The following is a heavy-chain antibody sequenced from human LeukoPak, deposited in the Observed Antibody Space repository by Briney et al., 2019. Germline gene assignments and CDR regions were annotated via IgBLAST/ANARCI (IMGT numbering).Heavy chain of an antibody. J-gene: IGHJ4*02. CDR3: ARGYYDSNLL. CDR1: GFTFSSYA. Sequence: GGSLRLSCAASGFTFSSYAMHWVRQAPGKGLEWVAVISYDGSNKYYADSVKGRLTISRDNSKNTLYLQMNSLRAEDTAVYYCARGYYDSNLLWGQGTLVTVSS. V-gene: IGHV3-30*04. CDR2: ISYDGSNK. D-gene: IGHD3-22*01.